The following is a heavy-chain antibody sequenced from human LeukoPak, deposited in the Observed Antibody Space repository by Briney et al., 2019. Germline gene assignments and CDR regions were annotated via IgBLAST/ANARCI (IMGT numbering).Heavy chain of an antibody. J-gene: IGHJ4*02. V-gene: IGHV3-7*01. Sequence: QPGGSLRLSCAASGIAVTTNYTSWVRQAPGKGLELVANIKQDGSEQYYVDSVKGRFTISRDNAKNSLYLQMNSLRAEGTAVYYCATYSYYDFWSGYYTSTGPQGRAFDYWGQGTLVTVSS. CDR3: ATYSYYDFWSGYYTSTGPQGRAFDY. CDR1: GIAVTTNY. D-gene: IGHD3-3*01. CDR2: IKQDGSEQ.